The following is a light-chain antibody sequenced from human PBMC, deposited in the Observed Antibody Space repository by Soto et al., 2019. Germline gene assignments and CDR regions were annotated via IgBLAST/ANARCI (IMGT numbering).Light chain of an antibody. CDR2: VAS. J-gene: IGKJ1*01. Sequence: DIQMTQSPSSLSASVGDRVTVTCRASQSIDTYLNWYQQRPGQAPKLLNYVASTLQSGVPSRFSGSGSGTHFTLTISSLQPEDFATYYCQQNQDIPPTFGQGTRVERK. CDR1: QSIDTY. CDR3: QQNQDIPPT. V-gene: IGKV1-39*01.